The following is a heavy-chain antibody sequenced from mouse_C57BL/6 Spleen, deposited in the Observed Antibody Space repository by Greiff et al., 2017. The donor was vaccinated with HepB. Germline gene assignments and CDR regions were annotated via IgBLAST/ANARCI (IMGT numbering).Heavy chain of an antibody. V-gene: IGHV5-6*02. CDR3: ARQGLLRYDY. J-gene: IGHJ2*01. D-gene: IGHD1-1*01. CDR2: ISSGGSYT. CDR1: GFTFSSYG. Sequence: EVMLVESGGDLVKPGGSLKLSCAASGFTFSSYGMSWVRQTPDKRLAWVATISSGGSYTYYPDSVTGRFTISRDNAKNTLYLQMSRLKSEDTAMYYCARQGLLRYDYWGQGTTLTVSS.